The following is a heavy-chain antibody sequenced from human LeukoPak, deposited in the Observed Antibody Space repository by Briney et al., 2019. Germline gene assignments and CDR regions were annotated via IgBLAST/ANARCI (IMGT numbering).Heavy chain of an antibody. J-gene: IGHJ3*02. CDR3: APGAFDI. Sequence: GGSLRLSCAASGFTLSSYSMNWVRQAPGKGLEWVSFISTSSSYIYYADSVKGRFIISRDNARKSLYLQMNSLRAEDTAVYYCAPGAFDIWGQGTMVTVSS. CDR1: GFTLSSYS. CDR2: ISTSSSYI. V-gene: IGHV3-21*01.